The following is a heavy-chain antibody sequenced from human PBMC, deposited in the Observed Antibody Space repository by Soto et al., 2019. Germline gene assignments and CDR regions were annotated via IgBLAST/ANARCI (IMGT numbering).Heavy chain of an antibody. CDR3: TTDEAYYYDSSGYPDY. V-gene: IGHV3-15*01. Sequence: PGGSLRLSCAASGFTISNAGMNWLRKAPGPGLEWGGQSKSKTDGGATDYAAPVKGRFTISRDDSKNTLYLQMNSLKTEDTAVYYCTTDEAYYYDSSGYPDYWVRGTLVTVSS. CDR1: GFTISNAG. J-gene: IGHJ4*02. CDR2: SKSKTDGGAT. D-gene: IGHD3-22*01.